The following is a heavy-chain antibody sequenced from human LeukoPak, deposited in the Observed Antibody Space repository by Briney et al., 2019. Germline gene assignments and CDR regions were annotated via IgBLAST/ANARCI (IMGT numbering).Heavy chain of an antibody. CDR3: AREIYSGSYYDLDY. CDR2: IIPIFGTA. Sequence: ASVKVSCKASGGTFSSYAISWVRQAPGQGLEWMGGIIPIFGTANYAQKFQGRVTITADKSTSTAYMELSSLRSEDTAVYYCAREIYSGSYYDLDYWGQGTLVTVSS. J-gene: IGHJ4*02. CDR1: GGTFSSYA. V-gene: IGHV1-69*06. D-gene: IGHD1-26*01.